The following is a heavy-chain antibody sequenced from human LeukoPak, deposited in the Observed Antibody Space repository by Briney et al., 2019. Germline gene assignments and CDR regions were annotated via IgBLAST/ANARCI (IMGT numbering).Heavy chain of an antibody. CDR3: TRSAGGSDLSRTFDH. Sequence: PSETLSLTCTVSGGSISSSSYYWGWVRQPPGKGREWVGSMCYSGSNYDNPSRKRRVTISEDTSKNQFSLKLTSVTAADTAVYSCTRSAGGSDLSRTFDHWGQGTLVTVSS. J-gene: IGHJ4*02. D-gene: IGHD3-16*01. CDR2: MCYSGSN. V-gene: IGHV4-39*01. CDR1: GGSISSSSYY.